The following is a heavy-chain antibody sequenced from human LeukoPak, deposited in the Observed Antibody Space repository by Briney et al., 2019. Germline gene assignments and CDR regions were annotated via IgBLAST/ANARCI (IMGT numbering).Heavy chain of an antibody. CDR1: GFTFSSFG. V-gene: IGHV3-23*01. J-gene: IGHJ4*02. D-gene: IGHD1-26*01. CDR2: ISGSGDTT. Sequence: GGSLRLSCAASGFTFSSFGMNWVRQAPGKGLEWVSVISGSGDTTYYADSVKDRFVISRDNSKNTLYLQMNSLRAEDTAIYYCAREGVGATKRGAFDYWGQGTLVTVSS. CDR3: AREGVGATKRGAFDY.